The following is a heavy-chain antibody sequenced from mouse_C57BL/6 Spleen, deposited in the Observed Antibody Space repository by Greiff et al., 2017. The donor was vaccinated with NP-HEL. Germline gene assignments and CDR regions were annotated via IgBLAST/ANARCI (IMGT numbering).Heavy chain of an antibody. J-gene: IGHJ4*01. CDR3: TRRYAMDY. Sequence: QVQLKQSGAELVRPGASVTLSCKASGYTFTDYEMHWGKKTPVHGLEWIGAIDPETGGTAYNQKFKGKAILTADKSSSTAYMELRSLTSEDSAVYYCTRRYAMDYWGQGTSVTVSS. CDR2: IDPETGGT. V-gene: IGHV1-15*01. CDR1: GYTFTDYE.